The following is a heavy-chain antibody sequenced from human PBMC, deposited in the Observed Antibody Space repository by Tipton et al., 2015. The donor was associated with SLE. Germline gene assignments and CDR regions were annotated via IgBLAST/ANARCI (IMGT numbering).Heavy chain of an antibody. Sequence: SLRLSCAASGFTFSSYGMHWVRQAPGKGLEWVAFIRYDGSNKYYADSVKGRFTISRDNSKNTLYLQMNSLRAEDTAVYYCARRYNWNSPVDYWGQGTLVTVSS. CDR1: GFTFSSYG. CDR3: ARRYNWNSPVDY. J-gene: IGHJ4*02. V-gene: IGHV3-30*02. D-gene: IGHD1-7*01. CDR2: IRYDGSNK.